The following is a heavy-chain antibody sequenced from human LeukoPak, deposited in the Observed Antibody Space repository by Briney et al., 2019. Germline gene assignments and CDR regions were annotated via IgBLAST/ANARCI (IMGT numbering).Heavy chain of an antibody. CDR3: ARVVLDFWSGEDDAFDI. Sequence: GGSLRLSCAASGFTFSSYAMHWVRQAPGKGLEWVAVISYDGSNKYYADSVKGRFTISRGNAKNSLYLQMNSLRAEDTAVYYCARVVLDFWSGEDDAFDIWGQGTMITVSS. J-gene: IGHJ3*02. D-gene: IGHD3-3*01. V-gene: IGHV3-30-3*01. CDR1: GFTFSSYA. CDR2: ISYDGSNK.